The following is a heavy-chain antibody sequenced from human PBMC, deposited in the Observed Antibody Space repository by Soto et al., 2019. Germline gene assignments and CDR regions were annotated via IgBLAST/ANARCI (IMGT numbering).Heavy chain of an antibody. Sequence: EVQLVESGGGLVQPGGSLKLSCAASGFIFSDSALHWVRQASGKGLEWVGRIRRKANNYATTYAASVEGRFAISRDDSKNTAYLQMNSLKTEETAIYYFTRWLDVWSGYPRYYLDYWGQGTLVTVSS. CDR3: TRWLDVWSGYPRYYLDY. CDR1: GFIFSDSA. V-gene: IGHV3-73*02. CDR2: IRRKANNYAT. J-gene: IGHJ4*02. D-gene: IGHD3-3*01.